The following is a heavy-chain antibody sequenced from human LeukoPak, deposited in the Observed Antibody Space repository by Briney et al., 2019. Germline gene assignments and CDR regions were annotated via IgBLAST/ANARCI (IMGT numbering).Heavy chain of an antibody. D-gene: IGHD3-3*01. CDR2: IYASGST. V-gene: IGHV4-61*02. J-gene: IGHJ3*02. CDR3: ERGFWSGYDLAAFDI. Sequence: SDTLSLTCTASGGSFSGGSYYWGWHGQGAGIGLKWFGRIYASGSTSYTHSLKSRVTRSVVTSKNQFSLKLSSVTAADTDVYYCERGFWSGYDLAAFDIWGQGTMVTVSS. CDR1: GGSFSGGSYY.